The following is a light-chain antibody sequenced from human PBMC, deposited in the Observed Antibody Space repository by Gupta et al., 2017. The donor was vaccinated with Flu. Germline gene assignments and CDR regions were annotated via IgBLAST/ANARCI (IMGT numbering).Light chain of an antibody. CDR3: QQRSNGPSGVT. V-gene: IGKV3-11*01. J-gene: IGKJ3*01. CDR1: QSVSSY. CDR2: DAS. Sequence: EIVLTQSPATLSLSPGERATLSCRASQSVSSYLAWYQQKPGLIYDASNRATGITARFSGSGDGTDCTLTISSREPEDFAVYYCQQRSNGPSGVTFGHGTKVDIK.